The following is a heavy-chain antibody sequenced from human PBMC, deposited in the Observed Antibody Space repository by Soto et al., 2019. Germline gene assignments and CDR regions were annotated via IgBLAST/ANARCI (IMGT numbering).Heavy chain of an antibody. D-gene: IGHD3-10*01. J-gene: IGHJ6*04. Sequence: QVQLVQSGAEVKKPGSSVKVSCKASGGTFSSYAISWVRQAPGQGLEWMGGIIPIFGTANYAQKFQGRVTLTADKSTSTAYMELSSLRSEDTAVYYCARSYYYGAGSYYNTYYYGMDVWGEGTTVTVSS. V-gene: IGHV1-69*06. CDR3: ARSYYYGAGSYYNTYYYGMDV. CDR1: GGTFSSYA. CDR2: IIPIFGTA.